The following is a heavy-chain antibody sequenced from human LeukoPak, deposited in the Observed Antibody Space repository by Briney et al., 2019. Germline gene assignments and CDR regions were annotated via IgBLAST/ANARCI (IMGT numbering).Heavy chain of an antibody. J-gene: IGHJ5*02. CDR3: ARARDYGDYYNWFDP. CDR2: INPNSGGT. CDR1: GYTFTGYY. D-gene: IGHD4-17*01. Sequence: ASVKVSCKASGYTFTGYYMHWGRQAPGQGLEWMGWINPNSGGTNYAQKFQGRVTMTRDTSISTAYMELSRLRSDDTAVYYCARARDYGDYYNWFDPWGQGTLVTVSS. V-gene: IGHV1-2*02.